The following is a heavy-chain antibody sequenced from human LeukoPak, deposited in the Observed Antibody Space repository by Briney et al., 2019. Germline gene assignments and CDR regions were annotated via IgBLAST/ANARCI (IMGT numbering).Heavy chain of an antibody. D-gene: IGHD1-7*01. CDR1: GGSISSSSYY. V-gene: IGHV4-39*01. Sequence: SETLSLTCTVSGGSISSSSYYWGWIRQPPGKGLAWIGSIYYSGSTFYNPSLKSRVTISVDTSKNQFSLKLNSVTAADTAVYYCARHENGGTTLFDYWGQGTLVPVSS. J-gene: IGHJ4*02. CDR3: ARHENGGTTLFDY. CDR2: IYYSGST.